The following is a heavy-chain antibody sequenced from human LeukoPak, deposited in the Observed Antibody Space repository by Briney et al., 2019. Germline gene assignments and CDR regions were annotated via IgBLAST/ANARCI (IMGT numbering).Heavy chain of an antibody. CDR3: ARDMGQPLNDY. V-gene: IGHV3-48*01. J-gene: IGHJ4*02. CDR2: ITVESDII. D-gene: IGHD2-2*01. Sequence: GGSLRLSCAASGFSFIDYAMKWVRQAPGKGLEWISYITVESDIIHYADSVKGRFTISRDNAKKSLYLQMNSLRVEDTAVYYCARDMGQPLNDYWGQGTLVSVSS. CDR1: GFSFIDYA.